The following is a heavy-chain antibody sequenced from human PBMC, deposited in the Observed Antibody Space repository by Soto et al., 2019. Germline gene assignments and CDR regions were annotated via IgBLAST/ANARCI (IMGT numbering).Heavy chain of an antibody. J-gene: IGHJ6*02. CDR2: ISAYNGNT. V-gene: IGHV1-18*04. Sequence: ASVKVSCKASAYTFTSYGITWVRQAPGQGLEWMEWISAYNGNTNYAQKLQGRVTMTTDTSTSTAYMELRSLRSDDTAVYYCARSRLQPDYYYYYGMDVWGQGTTVTVSS. D-gene: IGHD4-4*01. CDR1: AYTFTSYG. CDR3: ARSRLQPDYYYYYGMDV.